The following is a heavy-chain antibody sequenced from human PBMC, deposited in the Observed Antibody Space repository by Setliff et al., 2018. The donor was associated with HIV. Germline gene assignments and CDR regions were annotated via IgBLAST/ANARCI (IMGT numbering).Heavy chain of an antibody. D-gene: IGHD3-3*01. CDR1: GGSISSSSYY. V-gene: IGHV4-39*07. CDR2: IYYSGST. Sequence: PSETLSLTCTVSGGSISSSSYYWGWIRQPPGKGLEWIGSIYYSGSTYYNPSLKSRVTISVDTSKNQFFLKVTSVTAADTAVYYCARGVYYKFWSGYYGNWFDPWGQGTLVTVSS. CDR3: ARGVYYKFWSGYYGNWFDP. J-gene: IGHJ5*02.